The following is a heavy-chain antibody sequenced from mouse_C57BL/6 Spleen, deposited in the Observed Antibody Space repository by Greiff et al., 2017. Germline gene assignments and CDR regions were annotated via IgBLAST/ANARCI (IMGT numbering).Heavy chain of an antibody. J-gene: IGHJ2*01. Sequence: QVQLKESGAELVRPGASVKLSCTASGYTFTDYYINWVKQRPGQGLEWIARIYPGSGTTYYNEKFKGKATLTAEKSSSTAYMQLSSLTSEDSAVYFCARGGLEYYFDYWGQGTTLTVSS. V-gene: IGHV1-76*01. D-gene: IGHD3-3*01. CDR1: GYTFTDYY. CDR3: ARGGLEYYFDY. CDR2: IYPGSGTT.